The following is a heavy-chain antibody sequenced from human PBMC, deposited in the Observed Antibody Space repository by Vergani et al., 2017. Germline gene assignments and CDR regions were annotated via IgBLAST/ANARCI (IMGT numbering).Heavy chain of an antibody. V-gene: IGHV1-18*04. J-gene: IGHJ3*02. Sequence: QVQLVQSGAEVKKPGASVKVSCKASGYTFTSYGISWVRQAPGQGLEWMGWISAYNGNTNYAQKLQGRVTMTTDTSTSTAYMELRSLRSEDTAVYYCAADLGTSYDSSDEAFDIWGQGKMVTVSS. CDR1: GYTFTSYG. CDR3: AADLGTSYDSSDEAFDI. CDR2: ISAYNGNT. D-gene: IGHD3-22*01.